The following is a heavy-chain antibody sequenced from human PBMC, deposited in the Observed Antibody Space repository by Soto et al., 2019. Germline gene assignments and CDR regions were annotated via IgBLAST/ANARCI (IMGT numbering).Heavy chain of an antibody. CDR2: IYFRGST. V-gene: IGHV4-59*01. Sequence: SETLSLTCTVSGGPISHYYWSWIRQSPGKGLEWIGYIYFRGSTNYNPSLKSRVTISIDTSKNHFSLKLTSVTAADTAVYYCVTTAVAGSGGAFDDWGQGTLVTFSS. CDR1: GGPISHYY. D-gene: IGHD6-19*01. J-gene: IGHJ4*02. CDR3: VTTAVAGSGGAFDD.